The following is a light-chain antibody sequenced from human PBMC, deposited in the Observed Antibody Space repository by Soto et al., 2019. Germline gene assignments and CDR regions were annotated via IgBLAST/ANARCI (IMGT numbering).Light chain of an antibody. CDR2: GAS. CDR1: QGISNY. CDR3: QQSYSTPRFT. J-gene: IGKJ3*01. V-gene: IGKV1-27*01. Sequence: DIQMTQSPSSLSASVGDRVTITCRASQGISNYLAWYQQKPGKVPKLLIYGASTLQSGVPLRFSGSGSGTDFTLTSSSLQPEDFATYYCQQSYSTPRFTFGPGTKVDIK.